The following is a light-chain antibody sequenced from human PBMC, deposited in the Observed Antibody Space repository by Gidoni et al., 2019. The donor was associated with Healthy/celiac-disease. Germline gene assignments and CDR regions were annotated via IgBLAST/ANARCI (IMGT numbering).Light chain of an antibody. CDR1: QSISSW. Sequence: DIPMTQSPSTLSASVGDRVTITCRASQSISSWLAWYQQKPGKAPKLLIYKASSLESGVPSRFSGSGSGTEFTLTISSLQPDDFATYYCQQHTAFGGGTKVEIK. CDR2: KAS. V-gene: IGKV1-5*03. J-gene: IGKJ4*01. CDR3: QQHTA.